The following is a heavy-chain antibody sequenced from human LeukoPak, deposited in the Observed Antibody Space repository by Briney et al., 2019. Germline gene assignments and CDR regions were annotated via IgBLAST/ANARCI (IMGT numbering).Heavy chain of an antibody. CDR2: INHSGST. CDR1: GGSFSGYY. D-gene: IGHD6-19*01. Sequence: SETLSLTCAVYGGSFSGYYWSWIRQPPGKGLERIGEINHSGSTNYNPSLKSRVTISVDTSKNQFSLKLSSVTAADTAVYYCARGVIAVARAYYYYYYGMDVWGQGTTVTVSS. V-gene: IGHV4-34*01. J-gene: IGHJ6*02. CDR3: ARGVIAVARAYYYYYYGMDV.